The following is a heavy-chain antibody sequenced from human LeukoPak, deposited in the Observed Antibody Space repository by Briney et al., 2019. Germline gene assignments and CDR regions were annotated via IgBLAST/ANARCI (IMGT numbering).Heavy chain of an antibody. Sequence: GGTLRLSCAASGFTFSSYGMSWVRQAPGKGLEWVSLINWNGGRSAYADSVKGRFTISRDNAKNSLYLQMNSLRAEDTAVYYCARDHPYSSSWYPGWFDPWGQGTLVTVSS. V-gene: IGHV3-20*04. CDR3: ARDHPYSSSWYPGWFDP. CDR2: INWNGGRS. CDR1: GFTFSSYG. D-gene: IGHD6-13*01. J-gene: IGHJ5*02.